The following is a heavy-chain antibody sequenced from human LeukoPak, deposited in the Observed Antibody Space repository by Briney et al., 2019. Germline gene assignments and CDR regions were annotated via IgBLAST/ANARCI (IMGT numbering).Heavy chain of an antibody. CDR3: ARDLGSGGSCYRN. Sequence: GGSLRLSCAASGFTFSSYAMHWVRQAPGKGLEWVAVISYDGSNKYYADSVKGRFTISRDNAKNTLYLQMNSLRAEDTAVYFCARDLGSGGSCYRNWGQGALVTVSS. CDR1: GFTFSSYA. V-gene: IGHV3-30-3*01. J-gene: IGHJ4*02. CDR2: ISYDGSNK. D-gene: IGHD2-15*01.